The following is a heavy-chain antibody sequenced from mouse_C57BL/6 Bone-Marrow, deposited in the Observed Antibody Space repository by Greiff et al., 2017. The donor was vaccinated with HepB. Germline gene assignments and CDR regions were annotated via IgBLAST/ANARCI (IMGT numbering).Heavy chain of an antibody. CDR1: GFTFSDYY. Sequence: EVQLVESGGGLVQPGGSLKLSCAASGFTFSDYYMYWVRQTPEKRLEWVAYISNGGGSTYYPDTVKGRFTISRDNTKNTLYLQMSRLKSEDTAMYYCARTGTGYYAMDYWGQGTSVTGSS. V-gene: IGHV5-12*01. J-gene: IGHJ4*01. CDR3: ARTGTGYYAMDY. CDR2: ISNGGGST. D-gene: IGHD4-1*01.